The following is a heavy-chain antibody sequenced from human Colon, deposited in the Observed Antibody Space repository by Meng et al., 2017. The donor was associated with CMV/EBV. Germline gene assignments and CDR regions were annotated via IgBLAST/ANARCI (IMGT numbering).Heavy chain of an antibody. CDR3: ARSPGIAAAGLGDY. J-gene: IGHJ4*02. CDR1: GFASSTCD. D-gene: IGHD6-13*01. Sequence: GESLKISCAGSGFASSTCDMSGVRQAPGKGLEWVSVIYSGGSTYYADSVKGRFTISRDNSKNTLYLQMNSLRAEDTAVYYCARSPGIAAAGLGDYWGQGTLVTVSS. CDR2: IYSGGST. V-gene: IGHV3-53*01.